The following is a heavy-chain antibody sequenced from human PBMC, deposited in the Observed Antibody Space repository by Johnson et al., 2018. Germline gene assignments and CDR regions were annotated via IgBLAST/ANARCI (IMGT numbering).Heavy chain of an antibody. V-gene: IGHV3-13*01. J-gene: IGHJ6*02. CDR1: GFTFSSYD. CDR2: IGTAGAT. CDR3: ARGPTYYYGMDV. Sequence: VQLVESGGGLVQPGGSLRLSCAASGFTFSSYDMHWVRQATGKGLEWVSAIGTAGATYYPGSVKGRFTISRENAKNSLYLQMNSLRAGDTAVYYCARGPTYYYGMDVWGQGTTVTVSS.